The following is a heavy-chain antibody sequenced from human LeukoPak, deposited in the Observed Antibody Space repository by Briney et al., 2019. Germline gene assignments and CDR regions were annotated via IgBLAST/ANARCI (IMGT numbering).Heavy chain of an antibody. CDR1: GGSISGYY. D-gene: IGHD4-23*01. V-gene: IGHV4-4*07. J-gene: IGHJ5*02. CDR3: ARVVNLDDYGGNDGGWFDP. Sequence: PSETLSLTCTVSGGSISGYYWSWIRQPAGKGLEWIGHISTSGSTNYNPSLKSRVTISVDTSKNQFSLKLSSVTAADTAVYYCARVVNLDDYGGNDGGWFDPWGQGTLVTVSS. CDR2: ISTSGST.